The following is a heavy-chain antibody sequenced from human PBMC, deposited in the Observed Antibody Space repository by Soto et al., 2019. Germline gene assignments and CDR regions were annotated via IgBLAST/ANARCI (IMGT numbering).Heavy chain of an antibody. CDR1: GFTFSDHW. CDR2: INTEGTFA. CDR3: ARDRPHNWFDP. Sequence: EVQLVESGGGLVQPGGSLRLSCAASGFTFSDHWMHWVRQAPEQGLVWVSGINTEGTFARYVDSVRGRLTISRDNAKNMMFLEPNGLRDDDTALYYCARDRPHNWFDPWGQGTLVTVSS. J-gene: IGHJ5*02. V-gene: IGHV3-74*01.